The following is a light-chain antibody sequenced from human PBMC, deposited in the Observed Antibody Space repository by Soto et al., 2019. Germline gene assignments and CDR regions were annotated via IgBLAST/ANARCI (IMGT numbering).Light chain of an antibody. V-gene: IGKV1-5*01. CDR3: QHYDRYSWT. Sequence: DIQMTQSPSTLSASVGDRLNITCRASQSIGNWLAWYQQKPGKAPKVLIYDVSSLEGGVPSRFSGSGSGTEFTLTISSLQPDDFATYYSQHYDRYSWTFGQGTKVEIK. CDR1: QSIGNW. J-gene: IGKJ1*01. CDR2: DVS.